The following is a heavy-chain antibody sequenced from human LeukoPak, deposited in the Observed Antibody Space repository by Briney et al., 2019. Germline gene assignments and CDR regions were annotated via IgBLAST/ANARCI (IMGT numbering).Heavy chain of an antibody. V-gene: IGHV4-59*01. D-gene: IGHD1-26*01. CDR3: ARYSGSYAVDY. J-gene: IGHJ4*02. CDR1: GGSISSDY. Sequence: PSETLSLTCTVSGGSISSDYWSWIRRPPGKGLEWIGCIYYSGSTNYNPSLKSRVTISVDTSKNQFSLKLSSVTAADTAVYYCARYSGSYAVDYWGQGTLVTVSS. CDR2: IYYSGST.